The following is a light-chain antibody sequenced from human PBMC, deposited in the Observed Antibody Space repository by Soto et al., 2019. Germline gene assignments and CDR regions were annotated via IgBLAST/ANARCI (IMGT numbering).Light chain of an antibody. Sequence: QAALTQPASVCGSPGQSITISCTGTSSDVGSYNLVSWYQQHPGKAPKLMIYEVSKRPSGVSNRFSGSKSGNTASLTISGLQAEDEADYYCCSYAGSSTWVFGGGTKLTVL. CDR1: SSDVGSYNL. V-gene: IGLV2-23*02. CDR2: EVS. J-gene: IGLJ3*02. CDR3: CSYAGSSTWV.